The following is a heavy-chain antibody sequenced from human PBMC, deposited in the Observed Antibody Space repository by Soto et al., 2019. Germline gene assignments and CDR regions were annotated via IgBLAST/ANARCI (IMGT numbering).Heavy chain of an antibody. D-gene: IGHD1-7*01. CDR2: INPNSGGT. J-gene: IGHJ4*02. V-gene: IGHV1-2*02. CDR1: GYTFTGYY. Sequence: ASVKVSCKASGYTFTGYYMHWVRQAPGQGLEWMGWINPNSGGTNYAQKFQGRVTMTRDTSISTAYMELSSLRAEDTALYYCAKNQERELPRVIDFWGQGTLVTVSS. CDR3: AKNQERELPRVIDF.